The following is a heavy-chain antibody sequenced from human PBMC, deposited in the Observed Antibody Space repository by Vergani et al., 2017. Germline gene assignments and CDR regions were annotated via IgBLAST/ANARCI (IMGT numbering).Heavy chain of an antibody. CDR3: ARVVAAAGTNLFDP. Sequence: QVQLQESGAGLVKPSGTLSLTCAVSGGSIRSSNWSSWVRQPPWKGLEWIEEISHSGSTEYNPYLKIRVAISVDKSKNQFSLMLSSVPAADTAVYYCARVVAAAGTNLFDPWGQGTLVTVSS. V-gene: IGHV4-4*02. J-gene: IGHJ5*02. D-gene: IGHD6-13*01. CDR1: GGSIRSSNW. CDR2: ISHSGST.